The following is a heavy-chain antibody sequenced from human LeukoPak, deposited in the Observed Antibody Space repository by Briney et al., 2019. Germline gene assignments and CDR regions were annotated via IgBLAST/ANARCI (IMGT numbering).Heavy chain of an antibody. CDR3: ANSVVVTADAFDI. V-gene: IGHV1-8*01. CDR2: MNPNSGNT. J-gene: IGHJ3*02. CDR1: GYTFTSYD. Sequence: ASVKVSCKASGYTFTSYDINWVRQATGQGLEWMGWMNPNSGNTGYAQKFQGRVTMTRNTSISTAYMELSSLRSEDTAVYYCANSVVVTADAFDIWGQGTMVTVSS. D-gene: IGHD2-21*02.